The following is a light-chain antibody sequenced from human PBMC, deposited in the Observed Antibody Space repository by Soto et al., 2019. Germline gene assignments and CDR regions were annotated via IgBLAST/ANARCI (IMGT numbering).Light chain of an antibody. Sequence: EIVLTQSPATLSLSPGERATLSCRASQTVRNNYLAWYQQKPGQDPRLLIYDASSRATGIPDRFSGGGSGTDFTLTISSLETEDFAVYYCQQFSSYTLTFGGGTKVDIK. V-gene: IGKV3-20*01. CDR3: QQFSSYTLT. CDR1: QTVRNNY. CDR2: DAS. J-gene: IGKJ4*01.